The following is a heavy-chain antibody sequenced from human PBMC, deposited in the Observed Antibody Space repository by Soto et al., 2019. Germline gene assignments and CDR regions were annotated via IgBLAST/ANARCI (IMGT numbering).Heavy chain of an antibody. CDR3: ARRLYYDSSGFEGGGMDV. CDR2: IYYSGST. CDR1: GTSIRSSTYY. D-gene: IGHD3-22*01. Sequence: SDTLSLTCTVPGTSIRSSTYYWGWIRQPPGQGLEWIGSIYYSGSTYYNPSLKSRVTISVDTSKNQFSLKLSSVTAADTAVYYCARRLYYDSSGFEGGGMDVWGQGTTVT. V-gene: IGHV4-39*01. J-gene: IGHJ6*02.